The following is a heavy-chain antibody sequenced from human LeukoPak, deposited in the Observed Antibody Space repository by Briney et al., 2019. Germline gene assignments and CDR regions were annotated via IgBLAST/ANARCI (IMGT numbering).Heavy chain of an antibody. CDR3: AKSREAFDI. Sequence: GGSLRLSXAASGFTFSSYGMHWVRQAPGKGLEWVAVIWYDGSNKYYADSVKGRFTISRDNSKNTLYLQMNSLRAEDTAVYYCAKSREAFDIWGQGTMVTVSS. V-gene: IGHV3-33*06. CDR1: GFTFSSYG. J-gene: IGHJ3*02. D-gene: IGHD1-26*01. CDR2: IWYDGSNK.